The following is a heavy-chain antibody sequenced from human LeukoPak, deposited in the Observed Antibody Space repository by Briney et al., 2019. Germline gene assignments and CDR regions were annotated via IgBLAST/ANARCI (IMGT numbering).Heavy chain of an antibody. Sequence: GGSLRLSCAASGFTFSSYGMHWVRQAPGKGLEWVAFIRYDGSNKYYADSVKGRFTISRDNSKNTLYLQMNSLRAEDTAVYYCAKDLEVAGRGDWFDPWGQGTLVTVSS. CDR1: GFTFSSYG. D-gene: IGHD6-19*01. CDR3: AKDLEVAGRGDWFDP. CDR2: IRYDGSNK. V-gene: IGHV3-30*02. J-gene: IGHJ5*02.